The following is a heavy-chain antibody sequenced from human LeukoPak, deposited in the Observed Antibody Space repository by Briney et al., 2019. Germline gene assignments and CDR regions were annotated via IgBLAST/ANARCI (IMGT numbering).Heavy chain of an antibody. Sequence: ASVKVSCKASGYTFTSYGINWVRQAPGQGLDWMGWISTYNGNTNYAQKLQGRVTMTTDTSTSTAYMELRSLRSDDTAVYYCARGRYCSSTSCPDFDYWGQGTLVTVSS. D-gene: IGHD2-2*01. CDR3: ARGRYCSSTSCPDFDY. CDR1: GYTFTSYG. V-gene: IGHV1-18*01. CDR2: ISTYNGNT. J-gene: IGHJ4*02.